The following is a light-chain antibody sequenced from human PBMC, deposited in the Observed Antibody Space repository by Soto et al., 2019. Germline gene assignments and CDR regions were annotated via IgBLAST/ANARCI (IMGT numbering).Light chain of an antibody. V-gene: IGLV6-57*01. CDR2: EDN. J-gene: IGLJ3*02. CDR3: QSYDATNQV. CDR1: SGSIASNY. Sequence: NFMLTQPHSVSESPGKTVIISCTRSSGSIASNYVQWYQQRPGSSPATVIYEDNQRPSGVPDRFSGSIDSSSNSASLTISGLDTEDEADCFCQSYDATNQVFGGGTKVTVL.